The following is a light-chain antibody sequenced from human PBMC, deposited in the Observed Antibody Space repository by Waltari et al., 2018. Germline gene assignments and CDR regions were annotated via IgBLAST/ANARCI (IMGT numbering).Light chain of an antibody. CDR1: SYNIGAGYD. CDR3: QSYDSSLSGGV. Sequence: QSVLTQPPSVSGAPGQRVTISCPGSSYNIGAGYDVHWYQQLPGTAPKLLIYGNSNRPSGVPDRFSGSKSGTSASLAITGLQAEDEADYYCQSYDSSLSGGVFGGGTKLTVL. CDR2: GNS. J-gene: IGLJ2*01. V-gene: IGLV1-40*01.